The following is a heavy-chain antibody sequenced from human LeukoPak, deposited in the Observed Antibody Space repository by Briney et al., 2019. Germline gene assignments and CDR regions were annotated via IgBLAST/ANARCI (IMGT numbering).Heavy chain of an antibody. J-gene: IGHJ4*02. D-gene: IGHD6-13*01. Sequence: SVKVSCMASGGTLSRYAISWVRPAPAQGLEWMGGINHIIGIASYAKKFQGRGAITADKSTSTAYMELSSLRSEDTAVYYCARVGSTLGYFDYWGQGTLVTVSS. CDR3: ARVGSTLGYFDY. CDR2: INHIIGIA. V-gene: IGHV1-69*17. CDR1: GGTLSRYA.